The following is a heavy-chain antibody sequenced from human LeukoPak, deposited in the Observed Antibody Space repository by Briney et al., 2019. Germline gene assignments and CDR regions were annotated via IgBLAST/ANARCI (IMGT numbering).Heavy chain of an antibody. V-gene: IGHV4-4*07. Sequence: SETLSLTCAVYGGSFSGYYWSWIRQPAGKGLEWIGRIYTSGSTNYNPSLKSRVTMSVDTSKNQFSLKLSSVTAADTAVYYCARDRRVGPIAAAGGSWFDPWGQGTLVTVSS. CDR2: IYTSGST. D-gene: IGHD6-13*01. J-gene: IGHJ5*02. CDR3: ARDRRVGPIAAAGGSWFDP. CDR1: GGSFSGYY.